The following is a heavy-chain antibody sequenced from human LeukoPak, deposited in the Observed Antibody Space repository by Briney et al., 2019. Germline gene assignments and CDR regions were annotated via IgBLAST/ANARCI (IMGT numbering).Heavy chain of an antibody. CDR2: FDPEDGEA. J-gene: IGHJ5*02. V-gene: IGHV1-24*01. CDR3: ARSQSYVRLGELSLFYWFDP. CDR1: GSTLTELS. Sequence: ASVKVSCKVSGSTLTELSMHWVRRAPGEGLEWMGGFDPEDGEAIYAQKFQGRLTMTEDTSTDTVYMELSSLRSEDTAVYYCARSQSYVRLGELSLFYWFDPWGQGTLVTVSS. D-gene: IGHD3-16*02.